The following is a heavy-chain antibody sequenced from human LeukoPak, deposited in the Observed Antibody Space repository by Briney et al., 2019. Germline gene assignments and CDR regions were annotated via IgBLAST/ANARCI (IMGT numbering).Heavy chain of an antibody. Sequence: PSETLSLTCTVSGYSISSGYYWGWIRQPPGKGLEWIGYIYYSGSTNYNPSLKSRVTISVDTSKNQFSLKLSSVTAADTAVYYCARGEYDFWSGPMGVNAFDIWGQGTMVTVSS. D-gene: IGHD3-3*01. CDR1: GYSISSGYY. J-gene: IGHJ3*02. CDR2: IYYSGST. V-gene: IGHV4-38-2*02. CDR3: ARGEYDFWSGPMGVNAFDI.